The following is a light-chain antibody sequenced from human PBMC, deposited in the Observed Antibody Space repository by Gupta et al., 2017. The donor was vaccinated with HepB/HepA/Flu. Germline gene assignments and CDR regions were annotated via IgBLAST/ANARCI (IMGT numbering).Light chain of an antibody. CDR1: QSLVFSDGNTF. J-gene: IGKJ4*01. Sequence: DVVLTQSPLSLPVTLGQPASISCRSSQSLVFSDGNTFLHWFQQRPGQSPRRLLYQVSKRDSGVPERFSGSGSGTDFTLRISRVEAEDVAIYYCVQCTHWPTFGGGTKVEIK. CDR2: QVS. V-gene: IGKV2-30*01. CDR3: VQCTHWPT.